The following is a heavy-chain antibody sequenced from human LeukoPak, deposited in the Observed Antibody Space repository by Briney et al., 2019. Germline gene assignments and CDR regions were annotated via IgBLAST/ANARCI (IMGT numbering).Heavy chain of an antibody. CDR1: GFILSTYN. J-gene: IGHJ4*02. D-gene: IGHD3-3*01. CDR3: ARMSGSRLPGY. Sequence: GGSLRLSCAASGFILSTYNMDWVRQAPGKGLEWVSYISSGSNARYYADSVKGRFTISRDDARNSLYLQMNSLRAEDTAVYYCARMSGSRLPGYWGQGTLVAVSS. V-gene: IGHV3-48*01. CDR2: ISSGSNAR.